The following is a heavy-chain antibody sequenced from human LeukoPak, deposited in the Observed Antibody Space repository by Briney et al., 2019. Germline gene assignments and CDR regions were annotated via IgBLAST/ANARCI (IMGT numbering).Heavy chain of an antibody. CDR2: MNPNSGNT. CDR1: GYTFTSYD. Sequence: VKVSCKASGYTFTSYDINWVRQATGQGLEWMGWMNPNSGNTGYAQKFQGRVTMTRDTSISTAYMELSRLRSDDTAVYYCARGRLLMAFDYWGQGTLVTVSA. J-gene: IGHJ4*02. V-gene: IGHV1-8*01. D-gene: IGHD2-15*01. CDR3: ARGRLLMAFDY.